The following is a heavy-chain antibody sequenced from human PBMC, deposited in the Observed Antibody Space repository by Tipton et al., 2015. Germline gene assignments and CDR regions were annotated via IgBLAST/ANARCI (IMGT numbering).Heavy chain of an antibody. CDR2: IYYSGST. V-gene: IGHV4-30-4*01. J-gene: IGHJ4*02. Sequence: TLSLTCTVSGGSISSGDYYWSWIRQPPGKGLEWIGNIYYSGSTYYNPSLKSRVTISVDTSKNQFSLQLSSVTAADTAVYYCAREVWDTDRSGYDYWGQGTLVTVST. CDR3: AREVWDTDRSGYDY. CDR1: GGSISSGDYY. D-gene: IGHD3-3*01.